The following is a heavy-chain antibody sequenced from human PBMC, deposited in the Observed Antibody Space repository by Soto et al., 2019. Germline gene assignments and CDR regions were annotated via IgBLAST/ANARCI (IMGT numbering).Heavy chain of an antibody. CDR1: GFTFNNCA. J-gene: IGHJ4*02. CDR3: VRDYYHISGSHYDIPLDS. CDR2: VLQSGDGT. Sequence: GGSLRLSCAASGFTFNNCAMTWVRQAPGKGPEWVSTVLQSGDGTFYADSVRGRFIISRDNSKDTLYLQMNSLRAEDTAVYQCVRDYYHISGSHYDIPLDSWGQGTLVTVSS. D-gene: IGHD3-10*01. V-gene: IGHV3-23*01.